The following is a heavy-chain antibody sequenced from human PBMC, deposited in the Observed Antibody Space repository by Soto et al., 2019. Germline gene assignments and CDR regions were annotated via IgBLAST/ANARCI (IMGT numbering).Heavy chain of an antibody. CDR3: ARVVIILGHIDY. Sequence: SVKVSCKASGYSFTSYAISWVRQAPGQGLEWMGGIIPIFGTANYAQKFQGRVTITADESTSTAYMELSSLRSEDTAVYYCARVVIILGHIDYWGQGTLVTVSS. J-gene: IGHJ4*02. D-gene: IGHD3-3*01. CDR2: IIPIFGTA. CDR1: GYSFTSYA. V-gene: IGHV1-69*13.